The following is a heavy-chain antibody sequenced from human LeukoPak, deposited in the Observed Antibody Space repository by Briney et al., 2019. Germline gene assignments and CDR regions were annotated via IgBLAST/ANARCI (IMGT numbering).Heavy chain of an antibody. D-gene: IGHD3-3*01. Sequence: SETLSLTCTVSGGSMSPYHWGWIRQPPGKGLEWTGYIYTSGSTNYNPSLKSRVTMSVDTSKNQFSLKLSSVTAADTAVYYCARERGGNYDFWDYFDYWGQGTLVTVSS. CDR1: GGSMSPYH. CDR3: ARERGGNYDFWDYFDY. V-gene: IGHV4-4*08. CDR2: IYTSGST. J-gene: IGHJ4*02.